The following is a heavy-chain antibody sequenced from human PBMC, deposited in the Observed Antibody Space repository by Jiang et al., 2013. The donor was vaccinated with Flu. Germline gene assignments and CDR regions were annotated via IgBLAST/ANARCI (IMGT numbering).Heavy chain of an antibody. CDR2: IYHSGST. V-gene: IGHV4-38-2*02. CDR1: GYSISSGYY. CDR3: ARDGEKGSGSYYTPFDY. D-gene: IGHD3-10*01. Sequence: GSGLVKPSETLSLTCTVSGYSISSGYYWGWIRQPPGKGLEWIGSIYHSGSTYYNPSLKSRVTISVDTSKNQFSLKLSSVTAADTAVYYCARDGEKGSGSYYTPFDYVGRGNPGHRLL. J-gene: IGHJ4*02.